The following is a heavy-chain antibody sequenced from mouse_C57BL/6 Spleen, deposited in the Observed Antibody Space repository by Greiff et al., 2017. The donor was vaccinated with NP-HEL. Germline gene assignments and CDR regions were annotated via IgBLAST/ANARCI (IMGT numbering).Heavy chain of an antibody. J-gene: IGHJ4*01. CDR2: IDPSDSYT. Sequence: QVQLQQPGAELVRPGTSVKLSCKASGYTFTSYWMHWVKQRPGQGLEWIGVIDPSDSYTNYNQKFKGKATLTVDTSSSTAYMQLSSLTSEDSAVYYGARNFGYDYDGYYAMDYWGQGTSVTVSS. CDR1: GYTFTSYW. CDR3: ARNFGYDYDGYYAMDY. D-gene: IGHD2-4*01. V-gene: IGHV1-59*01.